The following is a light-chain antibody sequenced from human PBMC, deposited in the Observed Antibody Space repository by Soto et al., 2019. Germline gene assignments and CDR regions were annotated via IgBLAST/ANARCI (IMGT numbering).Light chain of an antibody. CDR3: GTWDSSLSAAV. J-gene: IGLJ7*01. CDR2: DND. CDR1: NSNIGNNY. V-gene: IGLV1-51*01. Sequence: QAVVTQPPSVSAAPGQKVTISCSGSNSNIGNNYVSWYQQFPGTAPKLLIYDNDKRPSGIPDRFSGSTSGTSATLGITGLQTGDEADYYCGTWDSSLSAAVFGGGTQLTVL.